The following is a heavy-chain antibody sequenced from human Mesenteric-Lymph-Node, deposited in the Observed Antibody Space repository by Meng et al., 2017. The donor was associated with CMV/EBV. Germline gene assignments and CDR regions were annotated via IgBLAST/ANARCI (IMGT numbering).Heavy chain of an antibody. CDR3: ARGERYNTGWYHYDY. CDR2: INSDGSST. D-gene: IGHD6-19*01. CDR1: GFTFSNYW. V-gene: IGHV3-74*01. J-gene: IGHJ4*02. Sequence: GGSLRLSCVASGFTFSNYWMHWVRQAPGKGLVWVSRINSDGSSTRYADFVEGRFTISRDNAKNTLYVQMNSLRVEDTAVYYCARGERYNTGWYHYDYWGQGTLVTVSS.